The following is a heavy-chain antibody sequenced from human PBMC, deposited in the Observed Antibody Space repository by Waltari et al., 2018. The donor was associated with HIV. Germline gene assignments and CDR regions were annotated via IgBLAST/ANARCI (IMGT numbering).Heavy chain of an antibody. D-gene: IGHD3-22*01. Sequence: EVQLVESGGGLVQPGGSLRLSCAASGFTFSDHYMDWVRQAPGQGLEWVGRTRNKANSYTTEYAASVKGRFTISRDDSKNSLYLQMNSLKTEDTAVYYCARVGKYYYDRGAFDIWGQGTMVTVSS. CDR1: GFTFSDHY. CDR2: TRNKANSYTT. J-gene: IGHJ3*02. V-gene: IGHV3-72*01. CDR3: ARVGKYYYDRGAFDI.